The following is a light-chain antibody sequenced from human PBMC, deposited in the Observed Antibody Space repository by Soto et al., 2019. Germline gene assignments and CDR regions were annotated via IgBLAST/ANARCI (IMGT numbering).Light chain of an antibody. J-gene: IGKJ1*01. V-gene: IGKV3-20*01. CDR2: GAS. CDR3: QQYDTSPLT. CDR1: QSVSSTY. Sequence: EIVLTQSPGTLSLSPGDRVTLSCRASQSVSSTYLAWNQQTPGQAPRRLIYGASSRATGIPDRFSGSGSGTDFTLTISRLEPEDFAVYYCQQYDTSPLTFGQGTKVEIK.